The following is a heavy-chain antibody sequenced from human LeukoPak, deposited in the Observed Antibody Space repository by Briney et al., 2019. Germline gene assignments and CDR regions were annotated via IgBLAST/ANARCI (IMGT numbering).Heavy chain of an antibody. V-gene: IGHV3-30*18. CDR3: AKDRGDYGDYYFDY. CDR2: ISYDGSNK. D-gene: IGHD4-17*01. J-gene: IGHJ4*02. Sequence: GGSLRLSCAASGFTFSSYGTHWVRQAPGKGLEWVAVISYDGSNKYYADSVKGRFTISRDNSKNTLYLQMNSLRAEDTAVYYCAKDRGDYGDYYFDYWGQGTLVTVSS. CDR1: GFTFSSYG.